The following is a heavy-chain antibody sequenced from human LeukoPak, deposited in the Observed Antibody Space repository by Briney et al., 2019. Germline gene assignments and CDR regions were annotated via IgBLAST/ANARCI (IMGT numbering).Heavy chain of an antibody. J-gene: IGHJ3*01. D-gene: IGHD2-2*01. CDR2: ISASGSGT. CDR3: AKVTTDCSSTSCFLPYAFDF. V-gene: IGHV3-23*01. Sequence: PGGSLRLSCGASGFTFNISAINWVRQAPGKGLEWVSSISASGSGTFYADSVKGRFAISRDNSRNMVFLLMNTLRAEDTAIYYCAKVTTDCSSTSCFLPYAFDFGGQGTMVAVSS. CDR1: GFTFNISA.